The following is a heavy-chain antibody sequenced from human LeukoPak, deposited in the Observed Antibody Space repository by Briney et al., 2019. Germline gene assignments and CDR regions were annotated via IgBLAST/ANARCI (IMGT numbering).Heavy chain of an antibody. CDR1: GFTVSTNY. Sequence: GGSLRLSCAASGFTVSTNYMTWVRQAPGKGLEWVSGISGSGSSTYSADSVKGRFTISRDNSNNTLYLQMNSLRAEDTALYYCAKAKITLIVVANPNSGALDIWGQGTMVTVSS. CDR2: ISGSGSST. V-gene: IGHV3-23*01. CDR3: AKAKITLIVVANPNSGALDI. J-gene: IGHJ3*02. D-gene: IGHD3-22*01.